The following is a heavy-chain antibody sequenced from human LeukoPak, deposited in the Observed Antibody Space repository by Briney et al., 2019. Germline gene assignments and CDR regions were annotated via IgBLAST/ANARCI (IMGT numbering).Heavy chain of an antibody. V-gene: IGHV3-23*01. CDR3: AKVAYHLNSSSWYQDAFDI. CDR2: ISGSGGST. J-gene: IGHJ3*02. Sequence: GGSLRLSCAASGFTFSSYAMSWVRQAPGKGLEWVSAISGSGGSTYYADSVKGRFTISRDNSKNTLYLQMNSLRAEDTAVYYRAKVAYHLNSSSWYQDAFDIWGQGTMVTVSS. D-gene: IGHD6-13*01. CDR1: GFTFSSYA.